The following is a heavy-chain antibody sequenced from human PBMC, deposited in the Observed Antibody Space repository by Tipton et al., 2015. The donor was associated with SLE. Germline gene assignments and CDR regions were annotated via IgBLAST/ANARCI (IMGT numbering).Heavy chain of an antibody. V-gene: IGHV3-48*03. CDR3: AKNDPQECALDI. CDR1: GFTFSTSE. CDR2: IRTSDAPI. Sequence: SLRLSCVASGFTFSTSEMNWVRLAPGQGLEWVSFIRTSDAPIYYADSVKGRFTISRDNAKKSLFLQMNSLRPEDTAIYYCAKNDPQECALDILGRGTMGSVSS. J-gene: IGHJ3*02. D-gene: IGHD2/OR15-2a*01.